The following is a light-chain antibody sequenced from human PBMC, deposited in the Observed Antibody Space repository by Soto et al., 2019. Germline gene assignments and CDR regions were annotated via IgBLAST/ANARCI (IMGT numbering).Light chain of an antibody. V-gene: IGKV1-5*01. CDR1: QNVRSW. CDR3: QQYDDYPLT. J-gene: IGKJ5*01. Sequence: GDRVTITCRASQNVRSWLAWYQQKPGKAPKFLIYDASSLESGVPSRFSGSGSGTEFTLTISSLQPDDFATYYCQQYDDYPLTCGGGTRLEIK. CDR2: DAS.